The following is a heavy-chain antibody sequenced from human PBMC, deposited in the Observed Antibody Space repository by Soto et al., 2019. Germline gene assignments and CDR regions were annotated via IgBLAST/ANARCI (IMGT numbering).Heavy chain of an antibody. D-gene: IGHD5-18*01. V-gene: IGHV4-59*01. CDR2: IYYSGST. CDR1: GGSISSYY. Sequence: SETLSLTCPVSGGSISSYYLSWIRQPPGKGLEWIGYIYYSGSTNYNPSLKSRVTISVDTSKNQFSLKLSSVTAADTAVYYCARVRYSYGYYYYYGMDVWGQGTTVTVSS. J-gene: IGHJ6*02. CDR3: ARVRYSYGYYYYYGMDV.